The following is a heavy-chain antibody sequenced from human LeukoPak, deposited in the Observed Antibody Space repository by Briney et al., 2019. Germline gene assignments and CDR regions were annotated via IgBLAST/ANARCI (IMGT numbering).Heavy chain of an antibody. CDR2: IIPIFGTA. V-gene: IGHV1-69*13. CDR3: ARTESPDYYDSSGYYQTLDY. D-gene: IGHD3-22*01. J-gene: IGHJ4*02. Sequence: SVKVSCKASGYTFTSYGISWVRQAPGQGLEWMGGIIPIFGTANYAQKFQGRVTITADESTSTAYMELSSLRSEDTAVYYCARTESPDYYDSSGYYQTLDYWGQGTLVTVSS. CDR1: GYTFTSYG.